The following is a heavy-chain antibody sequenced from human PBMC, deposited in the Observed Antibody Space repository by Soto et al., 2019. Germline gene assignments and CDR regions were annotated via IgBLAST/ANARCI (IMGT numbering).Heavy chain of an antibody. CDR1: GYTFTSYD. Sequence: GASVKVSCKASGYTFTSYDINWLRQATGQGLEWMGWMNPNSGNTGYAQKFQGRVTMTRNTSISTAYMELSSLRSEDTAVYYCARNYDYVWGSYRLSYYYYGMDVWGQGTTVTVSS. CDR3: ARNYDYVWGSYRLSYYYYGMDV. J-gene: IGHJ6*02. V-gene: IGHV1-8*01. D-gene: IGHD3-16*02. CDR2: MNPNSGNT.